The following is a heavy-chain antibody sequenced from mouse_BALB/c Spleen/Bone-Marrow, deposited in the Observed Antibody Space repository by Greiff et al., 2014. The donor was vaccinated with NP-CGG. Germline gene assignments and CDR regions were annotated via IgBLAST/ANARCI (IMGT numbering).Heavy chain of an antibody. CDR1: GFTFSSYT. V-gene: IGHV5-6-4*01. CDR3: TRDRGGITTVVATPFDY. D-gene: IGHD1-1*01. Sequence: LKESGGGLVKPGGALKLSCAASGFTFSSYTMSLGRPTPEKRLEWVATLSSGGSYTYYPDSVKGRFTISRDNAKNTLYLQMSSLKSEDTAMYYCTRDRGGITTVVATPFDYWGQGTTLTVSS. J-gene: IGHJ2*01. CDR2: LSSGGSYT.